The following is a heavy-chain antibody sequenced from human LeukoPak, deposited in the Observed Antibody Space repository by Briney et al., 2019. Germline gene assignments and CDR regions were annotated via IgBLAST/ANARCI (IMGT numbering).Heavy chain of an antibody. V-gene: IGHV3-43*02. Sequence: PGGSLRLSCAASGFTFDDYAMHWVRQAPGKGLEWVSLISGDGGSTYYADSVKGRFTISRDNSKNSLCLQMNSLRTEDSALYYCAKGMYGDSYDFDYWGQGTLVTVSS. CDR2: ISGDGGST. J-gene: IGHJ4*02. CDR3: AKGMYGDSYDFDY. CDR1: GFTFDDYA. D-gene: IGHD4-17*01.